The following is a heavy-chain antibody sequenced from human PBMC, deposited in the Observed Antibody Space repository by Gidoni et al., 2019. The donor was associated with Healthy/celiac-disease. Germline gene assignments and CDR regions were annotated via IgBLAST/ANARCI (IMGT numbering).Heavy chain of an antibody. CDR3: ARGGYDSSGYRLGY. D-gene: IGHD3-22*01. CDR2: IYYSGSN. CDR1: GGPLSSYY. Sequence: QVSLQESGPGLGKPSATLSLTCPVSGGPLSSYYLSWIRQPPGKGLEWIGYIYYSGSNNYNPSLKSRVTISVDTSKNQFSLKLSAVTAADTAVYYCARGGYDSSGYRLGYWGQGTLVTVSS. V-gene: IGHV4-59*01. J-gene: IGHJ4*02.